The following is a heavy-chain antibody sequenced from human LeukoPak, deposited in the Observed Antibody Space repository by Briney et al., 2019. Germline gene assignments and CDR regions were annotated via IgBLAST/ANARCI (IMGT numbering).Heavy chain of an antibody. Sequence: ASVKVSCKAYGYTFTSYGISWVRQAPGQGLEWMGWISAYNGNTNYAQKLQGRVTMTTDTSTSTAYMELRSLRSGDTAVYYCAREAIAAAGANWFDPWGQGTLVTVSS. V-gene: IGHV1-18*01. CDR3: AREAIAAAGANWFDP. J-gene: IGHJ5*02. D-gene: IGHD6-13*01. CDR2: ISAYNGNT. CDR1: GYTFTSYG.